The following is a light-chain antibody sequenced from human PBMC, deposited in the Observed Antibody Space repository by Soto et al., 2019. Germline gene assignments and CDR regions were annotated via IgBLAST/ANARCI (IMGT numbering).Light chain of an antibody. V-gene: IGKV3-20*01. CDR3: QQCGGSPLYT. Sequence: EIVLTQSPGTLFLSPGERATLSCRASQSVSSSYLAWYQQKLGQAPRLLIYGASTRATGIPDRFSGSGSGTHLTLTISRLEPQDFAVYYCQQCGGSPLYTFGQGNKLEIK. CDR1: QSVSSSY. J-gene: IGKJ2*01. CDR2: GAS.